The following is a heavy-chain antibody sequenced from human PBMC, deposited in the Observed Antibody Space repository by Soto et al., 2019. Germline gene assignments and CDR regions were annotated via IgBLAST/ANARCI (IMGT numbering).Heavy chain of an antibody. CDR2: IIPIFGTA. D-gene: IGHD6-13*01. CDR1: GGTFSSYA. Sequence: ASVKVSCKASGGTFSSYAISWGRQTPGQGLEWMGGIIPIFGTANYAQKFQGRVTITADESTSTAYMELSSLRSEDTAVYYCAIAAAGTPYYYYGMDVWGQGTTVTVSS. J-gene: IGHJ6*02. V-gene: IGHV1-69*13. CDR3: AIAAAGTPYYYYGMDV.